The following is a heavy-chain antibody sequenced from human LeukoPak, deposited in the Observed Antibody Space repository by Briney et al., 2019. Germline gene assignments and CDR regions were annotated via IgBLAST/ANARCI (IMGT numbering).Heavy chain of an antibody. V-gene: IGHV4-4*07. Sequence: MPSETLSLTCTVSGGSITSYYWSWIRQPAGKGLEWIGRIYTSGSTNYNPSLKSRVTMSVDTSKNQFSLKLTSVTAADTAVYYCARHPSGRMWLQQGGWFDPWGQGTLVTVSS. CDR1: GGSITSYY. CDR2: IYTSGST. J-gene: IGHJ5*02. CDR3: ARHPSGRMWLQQGGWFDP. D-gene: IGHD5-24*01.